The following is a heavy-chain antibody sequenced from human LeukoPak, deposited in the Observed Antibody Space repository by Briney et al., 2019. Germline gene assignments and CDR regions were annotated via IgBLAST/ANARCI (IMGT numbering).Heavy chain of an antibody. CDR3: ARVGGPVVTSFGY. CDR1: GYTFTGYH. D-gene: IGHD4-23*01. V-gene: IGHV1-2*02. CDR2: INPNSGGT. Sequence: ASVKVSCKASGYTFTGYHMHWVRQAPGQGLEWMGWINPNSGGTNYAQKFQGRVTMTRDTSISTAYMELSRLRSDDTAVYYCARVGGPVVTSFGYWGQGTLVTVSS. J-gene: IGHJ4*02.